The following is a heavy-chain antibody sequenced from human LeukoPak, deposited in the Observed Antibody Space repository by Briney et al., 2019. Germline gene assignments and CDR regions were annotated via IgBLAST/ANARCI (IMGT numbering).Heavy chain of an antibody. Sequence: PGGSLRLSCAASGFTFNNYAMSWVRQAPGKGLEWVSVISGSGPTTYYADSVKGRFTISRDNSKNTVYLQMNSLRAEDTAVYYCARVFVDTAMAESGIDYWGQGTLVTVSS. CDR2: ISGSGPTT. CDR3: ARVFVDTAMAESGIDY. CDR1: GFTFNNYA. V-gene: IGHV3-23*01. J-gene: IGHJ4*02. D-gene: IGHD5-18*01.